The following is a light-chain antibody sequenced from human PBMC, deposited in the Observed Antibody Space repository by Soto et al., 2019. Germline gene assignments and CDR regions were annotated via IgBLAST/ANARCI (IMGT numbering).Light chain of an antibody. CDR1: QSLLHSNGNNY. J-gene: IGKJ5*01. CDR2: LGS. Sequence: DIVMTQSPLSLPVTPGEPASISCRSSQSLLHSNGNNYLDWYLQKPGQSPQLLIYLGSNRASGVPDRXXXXXXXTXXXXXXXXXXXXXXXVYYRMQALQTPITFGQGTRLEIK. CDR3: MQALQTPIT. V-gene: IGKV2-28*01.